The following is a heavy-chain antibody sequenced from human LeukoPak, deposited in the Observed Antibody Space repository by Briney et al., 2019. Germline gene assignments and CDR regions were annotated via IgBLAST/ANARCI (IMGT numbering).Heavy chain of an antibody. CDR2: ISYDGSNK. V-gene: IGHV3-30*03. CDR3: ARVRGIAVAGEIDY. J-gene: IGHJ4*02. D-gene: IGHD6-19*01. CDR1: GFTFSSYS. Sequence: PGGSLRLSCAASGFTFSSYSMNWVRQAPGKGLEWVAVISYDGSNKYYADSVKGRFTISRDNAKNSLYLQMNSLRAEDTAVYYCARVRGIAVAGEIDYWGQGTLVTVSS.